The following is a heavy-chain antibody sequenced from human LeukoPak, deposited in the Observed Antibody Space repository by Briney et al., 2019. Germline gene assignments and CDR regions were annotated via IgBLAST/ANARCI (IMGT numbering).Heavy chain of an antibody. Sequence: PGGSLRLSCAASGFTFSSYAMHWVRQAPGKGLEYVSAISSNGGSTYYANSVKGRFTISRDNSKNTLYLQMGSLRAEDMAVYYCARASYDILDYWGQGTLVTVSS. CDR2: ISSNGGST. D-gene: IGHD3-9*01. CDR1: GFTFSSYA. V-gene: IGHV3-64*01. J-gene: IGHJ4*02. CDR3: ARASYDILDY.